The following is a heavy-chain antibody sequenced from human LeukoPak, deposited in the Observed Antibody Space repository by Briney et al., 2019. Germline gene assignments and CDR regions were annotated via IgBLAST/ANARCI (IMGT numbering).Heavy chain of an antibody. CDR2: IIPIVGVP. D-gene: IGHD3-9*01. CDR3: AREGTFYARLTTYYTPKNHSEY. Sequence: ASVTVSCKASGGTFSTYSITWVRQAPGQGLEWMGRIIPIVGVPKYAQKFQGRMTITADKSTTTAYMDLSRLTSEDTAVYYCAREGTFYARLTTYYTPKNHSEYWGQGTLVTVSS. CDR1: GGTFSTYS. V-gene: IGHV1-69*04. J-gene: IGHJ4*02.